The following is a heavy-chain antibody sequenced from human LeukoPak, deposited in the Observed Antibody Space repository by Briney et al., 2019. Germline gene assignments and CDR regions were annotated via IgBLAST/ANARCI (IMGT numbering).Heavy chain of an antibody. Sequence: PGRSLRLSCATSGFTFSNDGIHWVRQAPGKGLDWVAVMWSAGSIQYYADSVKGRFTISGDNSKSTLFLQMNSLRAEDTAVYYCATGYYYFDYWGQGTLVTVSS. CDR1: GFTFSNDG. V-gene: IGHV3-33*01. D-gene: IGHD2-15*01. CDR3: ATGYYYFDY. J-gene: IGHJ4*02. CDR2: MWSAGSIQ.